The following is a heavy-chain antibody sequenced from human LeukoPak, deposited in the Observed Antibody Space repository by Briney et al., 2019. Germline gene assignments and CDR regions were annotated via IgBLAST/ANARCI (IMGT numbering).Heavy chain of an antibody. V-gene: IGHV3-74*01. D-gene: IGHD6-19*01. J-gene: IGHJ4*02. CDR2: IDIDGSGT. Sequence: GSLRLSCAASGFTFSSYWMSWVRQAPGKGLVWVSRIDIDGSGTRYTDSVKGRFTISRDNAKNMLYLQMNNLTVEDTAVYYCTIRAVAGDFDIWGQGTLVTVSS. CDR1: GFTFSSYW. CDR3: TIRAVAGDFDI.